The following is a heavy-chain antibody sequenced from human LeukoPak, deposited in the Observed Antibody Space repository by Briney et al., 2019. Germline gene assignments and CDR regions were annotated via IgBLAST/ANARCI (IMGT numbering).Heavy chain of an antibody. J-gene: IGHJ3*02. Sequence: GGSLRLSCAASGFTFSGYWMHWVRQVAGKGLVWVSRISDDGSSTTSTIYADSVKGRFTISRDNAKNTLYLQMNSLRAEDTAVYYCTRDRGLGFDFDIWGQGTTVTVSS. V-gene: IGHV3-74*01. CDR1: GFTFSGYW. CDR3: TRDRGLGFDFDI. D-gene: IGHD3-10*01. CDR2: ISDDGSSTTST.